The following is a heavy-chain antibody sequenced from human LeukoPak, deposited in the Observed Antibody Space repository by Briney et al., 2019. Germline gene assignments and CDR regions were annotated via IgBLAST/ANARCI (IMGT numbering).Heavy chain of an antibody. Sequence: GTSLRLSCAASGFTFSTYGMHWVRQAPGKGLECVAGIWEDGSNIYYADPVKGRFIISRDNSKNTLYLQMNSLRAEDTAVYYCARAGYNSGWYEYWGQGTLVTVSS. D-gene: IGHD6-19*01. CDR2: IWEDGSNI. CDR1: GFTFSTYG. V-gene: IGHV3-33*01. J-gene: IGHJ4*02. CDR3: ARAGYNSGWYEY.